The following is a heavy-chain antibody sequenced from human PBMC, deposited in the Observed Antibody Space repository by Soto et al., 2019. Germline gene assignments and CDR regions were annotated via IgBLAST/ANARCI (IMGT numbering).Heavy chain of an antibody. D-gene: IGHD1-26*01. CDR1: GYSISIGNY. CDR3: ARVLGAPLYYFDY. J-gene: IGHJ4*02. Sequence: SETLSLTCPVSGYSISIGNYWGWIRQPPGKRLEWIGSIYQSGSTYYNPSLRSRATISVDTSKNQFSLKLSSVTAADTAVYYCARVLGAPLYYFDYWGQGILVTVS. V-gene: IGHV4-38-2*02. CDR2: IYQSGST.